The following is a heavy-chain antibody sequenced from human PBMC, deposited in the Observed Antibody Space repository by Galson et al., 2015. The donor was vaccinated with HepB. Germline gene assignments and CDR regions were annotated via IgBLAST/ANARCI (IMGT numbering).Heavy chain of an antibody. V-gene: IGHV3-7*01. D-gene: IGHD6-19*01. CDR2: IKQDGSEK. J-gene: IGHJ3*02. CDR3: ARDSWLVLDAFDI. Sequence: SLRLSCAASGFTFSRYWMSWVRQAPGKGLEWVANIKQDGSEKYYVDSVKGRFTISRDNAKNTLYLQMNSLRAEDTAMYYCARDSWLVLDAFDIWGQGTMVTVSS. CDR1: GFTFSRYW.